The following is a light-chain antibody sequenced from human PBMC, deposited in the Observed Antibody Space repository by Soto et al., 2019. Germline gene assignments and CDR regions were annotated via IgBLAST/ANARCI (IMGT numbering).Light chain of an antibody. Sequence: QSVLTQPPSVSGAPGQRVTISCTGSSSNIGAGYDVHWYQQLPGTAPKLLIYANSNRPSGVPDRFSGSKSGTSASRAITGLQAEDEADYYCQSSDSRLSGVVFGGGTKLTVL. V-gene: IGLV1-40*01. J-gene: IGLJ2*01. CDR3: QSSDSRLSGVV. CDR2: ANS. CDR1: SSNIGAGYD.